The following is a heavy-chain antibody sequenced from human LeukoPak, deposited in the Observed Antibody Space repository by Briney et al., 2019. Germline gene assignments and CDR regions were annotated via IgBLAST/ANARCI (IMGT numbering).Heavy chain of an antibody. CDR1: GFTVNNKY. V-gene: IGHV3-53*01. D-gene: IGHD3-22*01. CDR2: IYNDGRT. CDR3: ARGLFLSGYLDAFDI. Sequence: PGGSLRLSCAASGFTVNNKYMTWVRQAPGKRLEWVSLIYNDGRTYYADSVKGRCTISRDNLKNVLCLQMNSLKVEDTALYYCARGLFLSGYLDAFDIWGQGTVVTVSS. J-gene: IGHJ3*02.